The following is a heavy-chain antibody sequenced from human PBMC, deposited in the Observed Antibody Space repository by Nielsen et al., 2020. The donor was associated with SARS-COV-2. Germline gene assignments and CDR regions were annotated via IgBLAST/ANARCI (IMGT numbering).Heavy chain of an antibody. CDR3: ARDSSGTYRRVDY. CDR1: GYTFTSYD. CDR2: MNPHTGNT. J-gene: IGHJ4*02. V-gene: IGHV1-8*01. Sequence: ASVKVSCKASGYTFTSYDINWVRQATGRGLEWMGWMNPHTGNTGYAQKFLGTVTMTRDTSTSTVFMELSSLRSDDTAVYYCARDSSGTYRRVDYWGQGTLVTVSS. D-gene: IGHD3-22*01.